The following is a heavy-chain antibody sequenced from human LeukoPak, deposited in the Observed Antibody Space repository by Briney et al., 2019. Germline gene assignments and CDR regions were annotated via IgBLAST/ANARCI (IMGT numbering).Heavy chain of an antibody. D-gene: IGHD6-13*01. J-gene: IGHJ6*03. CDR3: ARPCSAYRSTRGLWAKEPYYYYYYMDV. CDR1: GFTVSSNY. Sequence: GGSLRLSCAASGFTVSSNYMSWVRQAPGKGLEWVSVIYSGGSTYYADSVKGRFTISRDNSKNTLYLQMNSLTAEDTAVYYCARPCSAYRSTRGLWAKEPYYYYYYMDVWGKGTTVTVSS. V-gene: IGHV3-53*01. CDR2: IYSGGST.